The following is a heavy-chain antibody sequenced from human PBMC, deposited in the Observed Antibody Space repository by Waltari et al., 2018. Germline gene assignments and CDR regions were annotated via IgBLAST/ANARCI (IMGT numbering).Heavy chain of an antibody. CDR1: GFNFNEYG. J-gene: IGHJ4*02. Sequence: VQSGGGVVQPGKSLRLSCVGSGFNFNEYGMHWVRQAPGKGLEWVAVIWSDGSKVHYADSVQDRFVISRDNSKKTLYLQMNSLRGEDTGLYYCTRVFPGIGIIGNFDQWGQGTQVTVSS. CDR2: IWSDGSKV. V-gene: IGHV3-33*01. CDR3: TRVFPGIGIIGNFDQ.